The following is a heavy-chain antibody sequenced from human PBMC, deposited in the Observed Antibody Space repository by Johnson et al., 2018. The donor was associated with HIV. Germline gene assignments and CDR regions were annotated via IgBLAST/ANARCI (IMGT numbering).Heavy chain of an antibody. V-gene: IGHV3-NL1*01. J-gene: IGHJ3*02. D-gene: IGHD2-21*01. CDR2: INWNGGST. Sequence: QVQLVESGGGVVQPGGSLRLSCAASGFTFSSYGMHWVRQAPGKGLEWVSGINWNGGSTVYADSVKGRFTISRDNSKNTLYLQINSLSTEDTAVYYCARGGGCGGDCYSGFDAFDIWGQGTLVTVFS. CDR1: GFTFSSYG. CDR3: ARGGGCGGDCYSGFDAFDI.